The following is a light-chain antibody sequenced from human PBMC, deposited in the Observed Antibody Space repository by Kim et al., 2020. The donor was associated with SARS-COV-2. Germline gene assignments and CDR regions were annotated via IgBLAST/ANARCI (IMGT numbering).Light chain of an antibody. J-gene: IGKJ4*01. CDR3: QQSYTTPLT. Sequence: DIQMTQSPSSLSASVGDRVTITCRPSQTISTYLNWYQQKLGKAPKLLIYGASTLQTGVPPRFSGSGSGTDFTLTISTLQPEDFATYYCQQSYTTPLTFGGGTKVDIK. V-gene: IGKV1-39*01. CDR1: QTISTY. CDR2: GAS.